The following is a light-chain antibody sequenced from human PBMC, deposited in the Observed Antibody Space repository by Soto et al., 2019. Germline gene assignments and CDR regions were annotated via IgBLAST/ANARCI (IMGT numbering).Light chain of an antibody. J-gene: IGKJ1*01. CDR1: QSVSIH. V-gene: IGKV3-20*01. Sequence: ETVMTQSPGTLSVSLGERATLSCRASQSVSIHLAWYQQKPGQAPRLLIYDTSTRATGIPARFSGSGSGTDFTLTISRLEPEDFAVYYCQQYGSSPRTFGQGTRWIS. CDR2: DTS. CDR3: QQYGSSPRT.